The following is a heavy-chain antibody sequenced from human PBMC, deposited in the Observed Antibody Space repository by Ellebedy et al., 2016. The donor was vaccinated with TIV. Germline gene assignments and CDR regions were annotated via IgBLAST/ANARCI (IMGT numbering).Heavy chain of an antibody. V-gene: IGHV3-23*01. CDR3: AKRSQFSSISCFDY. CDR1: GFTFSNFG. Sequence: GESLKISCAASGFTFSNFGMSWVRQVPGKGLEWVSGISGSGSSTYNADSVKGRFNISRDNSKNMMYLQMNSLRADDTAVYYCAKRSQFSSISCFDYWGQGTLVTVSS. CDR2: ISGSGSST. J-gene: IGHJ4*02. D-gene: IGHD6-13*01.